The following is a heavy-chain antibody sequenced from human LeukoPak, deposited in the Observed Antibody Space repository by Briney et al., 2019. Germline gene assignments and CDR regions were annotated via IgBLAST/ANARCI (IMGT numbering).Heavy chain of an antibody. CDR3: TRNEI. CDR2: INRDGGEK. CDR1: GFTLSNYW. Sequence: QPGGSLRLSCAASGFTLSNYWMGWVRQVPRKGLEWVASINRDGGEKHYVDSVEGRFTISRDNAKNSLYLQMNSLKAEDTAVYFCTRNEIWGQGTLVTVSS. V-gene: IGHV3-7*01. J-gene: IGHJ4*02.